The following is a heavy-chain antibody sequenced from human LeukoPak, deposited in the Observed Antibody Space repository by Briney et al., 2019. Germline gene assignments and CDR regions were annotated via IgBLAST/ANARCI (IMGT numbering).Heavy chain of an antibody. V-gene: IGHV4-39*01. CDR2: VFYSGNS. J-gene: IGHJ5*02. CDR3: ARHSQWLVLRWFDP. D-gene: IGHD6-19*01. Sequence: SETLSLTCTVSGGSISTGRYFWAWIRQSPEKGLEWIGSVFYSGNSYKNPSLKSRVTISVDTSKNQFSLEVHSVTVADSATYYCARHSQWLVLRWFDPWGHGAPVTVSS. CDR1: GGSISTGRYF.